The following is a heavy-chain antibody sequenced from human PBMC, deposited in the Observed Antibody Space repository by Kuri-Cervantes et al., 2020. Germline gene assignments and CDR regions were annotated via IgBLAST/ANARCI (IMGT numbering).Heavy chain of an antibody. D-gene: IGHD1-26*01. CDR2: ISSSGSTI. Sequence: GGSLRLSCAASGFTVSSNYMSWVRQAPGKGLEWVSYISSSGSTIYYADSVKGRFTISRDNAKNSLYLQMNSLRAEDTAVYYCARSWELLGWFDPWGQGTLVTVSS. CDR1: GFTVSSNY. CDR3: ARSWELLGWFDP. J-gene: IGHJ5*02. V-gene: IGHV3-11*01.